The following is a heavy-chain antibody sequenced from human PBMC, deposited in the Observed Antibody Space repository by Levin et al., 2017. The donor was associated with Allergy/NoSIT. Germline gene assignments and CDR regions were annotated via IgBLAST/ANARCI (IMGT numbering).Heavy chain of an antibody. CDR2: IYYSGST. CDR3: ARDTVADGPYYYDYGMDV. CDR1: GGSISSGGYY. Sequence: SQTLSLTCTVSGGSISSGGYYWSWIRQHPGKGLEWIGYIYYSGSTYYNPSLKSRVTISVDTSKNQFSLKLSSVTAADTAVYYCARDTVADGPYYYDYGMDVWGQGTTVTVSS. D-gene: IGHD4-23*01. V-gene: IGHV4-31*03. J-gene: IGHJ6*02.